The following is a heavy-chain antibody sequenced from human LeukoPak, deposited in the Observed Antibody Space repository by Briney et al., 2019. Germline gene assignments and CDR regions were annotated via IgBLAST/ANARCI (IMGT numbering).Heavy chain of an antibody. V-gene: IGHV1-18*01. J-gene: IGHJ5*02. Sequence: ASVKVSCKASGYTFTSYGISWVRQAPGQGLEWMGWISAYNGNTNYAQKLQGRVTMTRNTSISTAYMELSSLRSEDTAVYYCARGRVPAARGHNNWFDPWGQGTLVTVSS. CDR2: ISAYNGNT. D-gene: IGHD2-2*01. CDR1: GYTFTSYG. CDR3: ARGRVPAARGHNNWFDP.